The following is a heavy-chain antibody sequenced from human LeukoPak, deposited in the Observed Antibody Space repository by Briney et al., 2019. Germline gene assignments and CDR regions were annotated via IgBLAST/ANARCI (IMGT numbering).Heavy chain of an antibody. CDR1: GPSLSTSGVG. V-gene: IGHV2-5*01. CDR2: IYWNEDK. Sequence: ESGPTLVNPTQTLTLTCTFSGPSLSTSGVGVGWIRQPPGKALEWLALIYWNEDKRYSPSLKSRLTITKDTSKSQVVLTMTNMDPVDTATYYYAHRQSVDLLPLFDYWGQGTLVADSS. D-gene: IGHD1-26*01. CDR3: AHRQSVDLLPLFDY. J-gene: IGHJ4*02.